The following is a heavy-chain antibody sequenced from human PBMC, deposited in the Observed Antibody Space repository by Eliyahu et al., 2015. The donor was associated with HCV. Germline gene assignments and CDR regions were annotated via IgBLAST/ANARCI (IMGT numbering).Heavy chain of an antibody. CDR2: IHYSGST. CDR3: ASGGGGIAVAGTGGWFDP. D-gene: IGHD6-19*01. J-gene: IGHJ5*02. CDR1: XGSITSYY. Sequence: QVQLQESGPGLAKPSETLSLTCTVSXGSITSYYWSWXRQPPGKGLEWIGYIHYSGSTNYNPSLKSRVIISLDTSKXQFSLNLTSVTAADTAVYYCASGGGGIAVAGTGGWFDPWGQGTLVTVSS. V-gene: IGHV4-59*01.